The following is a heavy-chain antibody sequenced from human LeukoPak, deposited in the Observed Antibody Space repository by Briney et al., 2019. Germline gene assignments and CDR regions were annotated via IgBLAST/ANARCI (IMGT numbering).Heavy chain of an antibody. V-gene: IGHV3-23*01. J-gene: IGHJ4*02. CDR3: AKSGSGYYSLGYFDY. Sequence: GGSLRLSCAASGFTFSNAWMSWVRQAPGKGLEWVSNTSGGGGSIYYVDSVKGRFTISRDNSKNTLYLQMNSLRAEDTAVYYCAKSGSGYYSLGYFDYWGQGTLVTVSS. CDR1: GFTFSNAW. D-gene: IGHD3-22*01. CDR2: TSGGGGSI.